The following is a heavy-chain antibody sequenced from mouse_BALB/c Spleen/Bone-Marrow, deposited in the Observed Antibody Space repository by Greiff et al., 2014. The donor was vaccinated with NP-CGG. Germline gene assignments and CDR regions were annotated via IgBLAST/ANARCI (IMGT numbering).Heavy chain of an antibody. CDR1: GFSLTSYG. D-gene: IGHD2-3*01. CDR2: IWAGGST. V-gene: IGHV2-9*02. J-gene: IGHJ1*01. CDR3: ARVYLWYSDV. Sequence: VQLVESGPGLVAPSQSLSITCTVSGFSLTSYGVHWVRQPPGKGLEWLGVIWAGGSTNYNSALMSRLSISKDNSKSQVFLKMNGLQVDDTAMYYWARVYLWYSDVGGAGPTVTFPP.